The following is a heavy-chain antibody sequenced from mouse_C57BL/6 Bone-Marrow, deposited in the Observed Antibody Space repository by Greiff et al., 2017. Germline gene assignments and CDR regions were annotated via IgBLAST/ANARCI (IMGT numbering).Heavy chain of an antibody. CDR2: IRNKANGYTT. CDR1: GFTFTDYY. CDR3: ARWPIYGGFAY. D-gene: IGHD1-1*02. J-gene: IGHJ3*01. V-gene: IGHV7-3*01. Sequence: EVMLVESGGGLVQPGGSLSISCAASGFTFTDYYMSWVRQPPGKALEWLGFIRNKANGYTTEYSASVKGRFTISRDNSQSILYLQMNALRAEDSATYYCARWPIYGGFAYWGQGTLVTVSA.